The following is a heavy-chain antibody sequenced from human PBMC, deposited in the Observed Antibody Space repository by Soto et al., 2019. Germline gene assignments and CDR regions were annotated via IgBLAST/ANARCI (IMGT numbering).Heavy chain of an antibody. CDR2: IYHSGST. Sequence: QLQLQESGSGLVKPSQTLSLTCAVSGGSISSGGYTWSWIRQPPGKGLEWIGYIYHSGSTYYNPSLKSRVTISVDRSKNQFSLKLSSVTAADTAVYYCARLEIGNYWYFDLWGRGNLVTVSS. D-gene: IGHD3-22*01. J-gene: IGHJ2*01. V-gene: IGHV4-30-2*01. CDR1: GGSISSGGYT. CDR3: ARLEIGNYWYFDL.